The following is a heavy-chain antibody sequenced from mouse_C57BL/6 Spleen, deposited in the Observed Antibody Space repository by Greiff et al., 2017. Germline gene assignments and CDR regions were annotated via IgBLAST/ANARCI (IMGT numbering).Heavy chain of an antibody. J-gene: IGHJ4*01. CDR3: ARPLIYYGNYYAMDY. CDR1: GFTFSDYY. D-gene: IGHD2-1*01. Sequence: EVKLMESGGGLVQPGGSLKLSCAASGFTFSDYYMYWVRQTPEKRLEWVAYISNGGGSTYYPDTVKGRFTISRDNAKNTLYLQMSRLKSEDTAMYYCARPLIYYGNYYAMDYWGQGTSVTVSS. CDR2: ISNGGGST. V-gene: IGHV5-12*01.